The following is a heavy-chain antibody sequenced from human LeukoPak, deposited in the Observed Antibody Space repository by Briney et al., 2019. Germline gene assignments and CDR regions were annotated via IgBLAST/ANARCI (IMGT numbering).Heavy chain of an antibody. Sequence: GASVKVSCKASGYTFYGYYVHWVRQAPGQGLEWMGIINPNGDLTRYAQRFQGRLTVTRDTSTSTVSMELSSLGSDDTAVYYCAREFPGGYIDWWGQGTLATVSS. CDR2: INPNGDLT. CDR3: AREFPGGYIDW. D-gene: IGHD5-12*01. V-gene: IGHV1-46*02. J-gene: IGHJ4*02. CDR1: GYTFYGYY.